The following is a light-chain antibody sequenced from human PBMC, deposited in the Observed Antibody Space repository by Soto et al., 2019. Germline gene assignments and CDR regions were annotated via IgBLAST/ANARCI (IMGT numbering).Light chain of an antibody. J-gene: IGKJ1*01. CDR2: GAS. CDR1: QSVTSTN. Sequence: EIVLTQSPGTLSLSPGERATLSCRASQSVTSTNLAWYQQKPGQAPRLLIYGASTRATGIPARFSGSGSGTEFTLTISSLQSEDFAVYYCRQYNNWPRTFGQGTKVDIK. CDR3: RQYNNWPRT. V-gene: IGKV3-15*01.